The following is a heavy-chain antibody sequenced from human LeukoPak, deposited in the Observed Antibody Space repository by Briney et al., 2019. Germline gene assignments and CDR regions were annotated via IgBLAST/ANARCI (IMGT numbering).Heavy chain of an antibody. CDR3: ARAPPYYYGSGSYPLDC. J-gene: IGHJ4*02. V-gene: IGHV3-48*03. CDR2: ISSSGSTI. Sequence: PGGSLRLSCAASGFTFSSYEMNWVRQAPGKGLEWVSYISSSGSTIYYADSVKGRFTISRDNAKNSLYLQMNSLRAEDTAVYYCARAPPYYYGSGSYPLDCWGQGTLVTVSS. D-gene: IGHD3-10*01. CDR1: GFTFSSYE.